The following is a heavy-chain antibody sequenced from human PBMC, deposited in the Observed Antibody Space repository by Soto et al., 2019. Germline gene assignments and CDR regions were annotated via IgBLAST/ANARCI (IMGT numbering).Heavy chain of an antibody. CDR1: GGSISSGDYY. CDR3: ARGGRTIFGRYFDY. D-gene: IGHD3-3*01. Sequence: QVQLQESGPGLVKPSQTLSLTCTVSGGSISSGDYYWSWIRQPPGKGLEWIGYIDYSGSTYYNPSLRGRLTLSVDTSKNQFSLKLSSVTAADTAVYYCARGGRTIFGRYFDYWGQGTLVTVSS. J-gene: IGHJ4*02. V-gene: IGHV4-30-4*01. CDR2: IDYSGST.